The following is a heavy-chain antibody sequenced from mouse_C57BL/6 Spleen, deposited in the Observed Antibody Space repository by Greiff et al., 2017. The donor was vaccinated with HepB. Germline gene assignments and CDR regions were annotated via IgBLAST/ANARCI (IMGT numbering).Heavy chain of an antibody. J-gene: IGHJ1*03. CDR2: ISSGSSTI. Sequence: EVKVVESGGGLVKPGGSLKLSCAASGFTFSDYGMHWVRQAPEKGLEWVAYISSGSSTIYYADTVKGRFTISRDNAKNTLFLQMTSLRSEDTAMYYCASPSTFNWYFDVWGTGTTVTVSS. V-gene: IGHV5-17*01. CDR1: GFTFSDYG. CDR3: ASPSTFNWYFDV. D-gene: IGHD2-1*01.